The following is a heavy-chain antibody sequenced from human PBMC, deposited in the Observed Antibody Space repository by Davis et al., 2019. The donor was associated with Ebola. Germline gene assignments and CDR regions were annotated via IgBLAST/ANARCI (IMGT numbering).Heavy chain of an antibody. V-gene: IGHV4-39*01. Sequence: MPSETLSLTCTVSGGSISSSSYYWGWIRQPPGKGLEWIGSIYYSGSTYYNPSLKSRVTISVDTSKNQFSLKLSSVTAADTAVYYCARVDGGDFDYWGQGTLVTVSA. CDR3: ARVDGGDFDY. CDR2: IYYSGST. CDR1: GGSISSSSYY. J-gene: IGHJ4*02. D-gene: IGHD4-23*01.